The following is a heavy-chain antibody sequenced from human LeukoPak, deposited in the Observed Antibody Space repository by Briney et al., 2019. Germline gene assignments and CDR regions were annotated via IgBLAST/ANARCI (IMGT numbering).Heavy chain of an antibody. J-gene: IGHJ4*02. CDR3: AKSPRTVTTIFDY. CDR1: GGFISTYY. CDR2: IHERGST. Sequence: SETLSLTCTVSGGFISTYYWSWLRQSPGKGLEWIGYIHERGSTNHNPSLKSRVTMLVDTSKNQFSLKLTSVTAADTAVYFCAKSPRTVTTIFDYWGQGTLVTVSS. D-gene: IGHD5-12*01. V-gene: IGHV4-59*01.